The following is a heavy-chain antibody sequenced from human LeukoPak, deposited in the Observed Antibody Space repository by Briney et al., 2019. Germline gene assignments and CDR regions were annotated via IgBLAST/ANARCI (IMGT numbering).Heavy chain of an antibody. Sequence: YPSETLSLTCTVSGGSISSYYWSWIRQPPGKGLEWIGYIYYSGSTNYNPSLKSRVTISVDTSKNQFSLKLSSVTAADTAVYYCARDRKYYYGSGSYLGFDLWGRGTLVTVSS. V-gene: IGHV4-59*12. CDR1: GGSISSYY. CDR3: ARDRKYYYGSGSYLGFDL. D-gene: IGHD3-10*01. J-gene: IGHJ2*01. CDR2: IYYSGST.